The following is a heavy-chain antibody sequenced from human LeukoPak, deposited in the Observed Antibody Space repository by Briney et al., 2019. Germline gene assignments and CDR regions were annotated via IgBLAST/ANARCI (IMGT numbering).Heavy chain of an antibody. J-gene: IGHJ6*02. CDR3: AKLTSASGAYGVDV. Sequence: PGGSLRLSCAASGFTFSSYAMSRVRQAPGKGLEWVSTISGSGGSKHYADSVEGRFTISRDNSKNTVYLQMNSLRAEDTAIYYCAKLTSASGAYGVDVWGQGTTVTVSS. D-gene: IGHD3-10*01. CDR1: GFTFSSYA. V-gene: IGHV3-23*01. CDR2: ISGSGGSK.